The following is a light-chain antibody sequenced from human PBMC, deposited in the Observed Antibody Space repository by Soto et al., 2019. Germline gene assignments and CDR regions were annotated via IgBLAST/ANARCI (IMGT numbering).Light chain of an antibody. CDR1: QNIRNW. Sequence: GDSVTITCRASQNIRNWLAWYQQKPGKAPNPLIYDASSLKSGVPARFSGRGSGTEFTLTISSLQSEDFAVYSCHQYHNWTFGQGTKVDIK. CDR2: DAS. V-gene: IGKV1-5*01. CDR3: HQYHNWT. J-gene: IGKJ1*01.